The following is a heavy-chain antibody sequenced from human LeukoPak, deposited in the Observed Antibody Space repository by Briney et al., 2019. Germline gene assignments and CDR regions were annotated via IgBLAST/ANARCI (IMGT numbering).Heavy chain of an antibody. CDR1: GFTFSNYA. CDR2: ISYDGSIE. Sequence: PGRSLRLSCAASGFTFSNYAMHWVRQAPGKGLEWVAVISYDGSIEDYADSVKGRFTISRDNSKNTLYLQVHSLRAEDTAVYYCARVGSSYCSSTSCRTFDYWGQGTLVTVSS. J-gene: IGHJ4*02. D-gene: IGHD2-2*01. CDR3: ARVGSSYCSSTSCRTFDY. V-gene: IGHV3-30-3*01.